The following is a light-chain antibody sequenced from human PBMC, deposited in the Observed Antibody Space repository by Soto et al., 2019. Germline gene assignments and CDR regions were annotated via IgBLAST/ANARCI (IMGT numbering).Light chain of an antibody. CDR2: AVS. CDR1: SSDVGGYNY. Sequence: QSVLTQPRSVSGSPGQSVTISCTGTSSDVGGYNYVSWYQQYPGKAPKLMIYAVSKRPSGVPDRFSGSKSGNTASLTISGLQAEDEGVYYCCSYAGTYTLVFGGGTKLTVL. V-gene: IGLV2-11*01. J-gene: IGLJ2*01. CDR3: CSYAGTYTLV.